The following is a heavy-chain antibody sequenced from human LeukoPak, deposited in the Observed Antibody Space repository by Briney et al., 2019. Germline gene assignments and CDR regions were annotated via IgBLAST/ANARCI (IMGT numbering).Heavy chain of an antibody. CDR3: AREGSDILTFGWGESNYGVDV. CDR2: IKQDGSEK. Sequence: GGSLRLSCAASGFTFSSYWMSWVRQAPGKGLEWVANIKQDGSEKYYVDSVKGRFTISRDNAKNSLYLQMNSLRAEDTAVYYCAREGSDILTFGWGESNYGVDVWGQGTTVTVSS. J-gene: IGHJ6*02. D-gene: IGHD3-9*01. V-gene: IGHV3-7*04. CDR1: GFTFSSYW.